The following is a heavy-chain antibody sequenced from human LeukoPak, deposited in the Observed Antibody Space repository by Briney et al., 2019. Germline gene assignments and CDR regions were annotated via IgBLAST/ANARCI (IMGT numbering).Heavy chain of an antibody. J-gene: IGHJ4*02. V-gene: IGHV4-39*01. CDR1: GGSISSSSYW. CDR2: IYYSGST. D-gene: IGHD3-22*01. CDR3: ARNYYESSGYYPWNFDY. Sequence: SGTLSLTCTVSGGSISSSSYWWGWIRQPPGKGLEWIANIYYSGSTHYNLSLKSRVTISIEKSKNQFSLKLSSVTAADTAVYYCARNYYESSGYYPWNFDYWGQGTLVTVSS.